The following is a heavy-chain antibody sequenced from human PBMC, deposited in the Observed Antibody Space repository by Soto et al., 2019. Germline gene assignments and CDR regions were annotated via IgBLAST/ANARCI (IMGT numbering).Heavy chain of an antibody. CDR3: SKRLQPYSSVPFDY. Sequence: PGGSLRLSCAASGFTFSSYAMSWVRQAPGKGLEWVSAISGSGGSTYYADSVKGRFTISRDNSKNTLYLQMNSLRAEDTAVYYCSKRLQPYSSVPFDYWGQGTLVTVSS. J-gene: IGHJ4*02. CDR2: ISGSGGST. D-gene: IGHD6-25*01. V-gene: IGHV3-23*01. CDR1: GFTFSSYA.